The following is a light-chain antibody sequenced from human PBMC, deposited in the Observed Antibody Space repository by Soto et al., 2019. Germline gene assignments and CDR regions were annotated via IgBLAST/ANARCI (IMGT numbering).Light chain of an antibody. CDR3: QHRHN. J-gene: IGKJ3*01. V-gene: IGKV3-11*01. Sequence: DIVLTQSPATLSLSPGERATLSCRASQSVSRDFAWYQQKPGQAPRLLIYDASNRATGIPARFSGSGSGTDFPLTINSLQPEDFAVYYCQHRHNFGPGTKVDF. CDR2: DAS. CDR1: QSVSRD.